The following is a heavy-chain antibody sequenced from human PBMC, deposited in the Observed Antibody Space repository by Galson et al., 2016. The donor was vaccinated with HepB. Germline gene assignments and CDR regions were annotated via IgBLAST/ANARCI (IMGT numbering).Heavy chain of an antibody. D-gene: IGHD3-10*01. CDR1: GGSISSGGYY. CDR2: IYHSGST. Sequence: TLSLTCTVSGGSISSGGYYWSWIRQHPGKGLEWIGYIYHSGSTYYNLSLKSRVTISVDTSKNQFSLKLSSVTAADTAVYYCARDRSSGSGNFGYRGQGTLVTVSS. CDR3: ARDRSSGSGNFGY. J-gene: IGHJ4*02. V-gene: IGHV4-31*03.